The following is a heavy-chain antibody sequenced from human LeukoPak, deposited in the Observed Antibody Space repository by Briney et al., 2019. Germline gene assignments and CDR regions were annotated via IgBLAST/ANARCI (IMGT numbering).Heavy chain of an antibody. CDR1: GGSISSNNW. CDR2: IFHSGST. J-gene: IGHJ4*02. V-gene: IGHV4-4*02. D-gene: IGHD3-10*01. CDR3: ARSPIVRGVIIGLDY. Sequence: SETLSLTCAVSGGSISSNNWWSWVRRPPGKGLEWIGEIFHSGSTNYNPSLKSRVTISVDTSKNQFSLKLSSVTAADTAVYYCARSPIVRGVIIGLDYWGQGTLVTVSS.